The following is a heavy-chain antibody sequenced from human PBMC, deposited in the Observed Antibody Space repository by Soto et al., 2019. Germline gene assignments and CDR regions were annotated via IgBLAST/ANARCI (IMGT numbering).Heavy chain of an antibody. CDR3: ATNEGRDGYSFDY. D-gene: IGHD5-12*01. V-gene: IGHV1-69*13. CDR2: IIPIFGTP. CDR1: GVTFSRQD. J-gene: IGHJ4*02. Sequence: GASVKVSFKASGVTFSRQDMGWLRQAPGQGLEWMGGIIPIFGTPQYAEKFQDRVTITADESTSTAYMELSSLTSEDTAVYYCATNEGRDGYSFDYWGQGTLVTVSS.